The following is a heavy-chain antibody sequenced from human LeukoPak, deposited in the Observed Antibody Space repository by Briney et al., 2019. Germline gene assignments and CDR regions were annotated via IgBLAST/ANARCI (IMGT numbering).Heavy chain of an antibody. CDR1: GFTFSSYS. Sequence: GGSLRLSCSAYGFTFSSYSMSWVRQAPGKGLEWVSCIGSSSSSKYYAESVKGRFTISRDNAKNSLFLQMNSLRAEDTAVYYCAKGPTSRIVGASRGNYMDVWGKGTTVTVSS. CDR2: IGSSSSSK. D-gene: IGHD1-26*01. V-gene: IGHV3-21*04. J-gene: IGHJ6*03. CDR3: AKGPTSRIVGASRGNYMDV.